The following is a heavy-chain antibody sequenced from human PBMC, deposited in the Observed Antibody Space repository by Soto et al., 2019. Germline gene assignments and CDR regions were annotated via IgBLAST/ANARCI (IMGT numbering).Heavy chain of an antibody. CDR3: ATQPGGGGY. CDR1: GFTVSNNY. D-gene: IGHD3-10*01. J-gene: IGHJ4*02. CDR2: IYSGGYT. V-gene: IGHV3-53*01. Sequence: EVQLVESGGGLIQPGGSLRLSCAVSGFTVSNNYMSWVRQAPGKGLEGVSVIYSGGYTAYGDSVKGRFTISRDNSKNTIFLQMDGQRAADPVVFFWATQPGGGGYWGQGTLVTVSS.